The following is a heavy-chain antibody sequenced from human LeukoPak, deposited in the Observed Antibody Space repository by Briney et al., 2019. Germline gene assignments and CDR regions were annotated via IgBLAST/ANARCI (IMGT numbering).Heavy chain of an antibody. CDR2: INSDGSST. D-gene: IGHD2/OR15-2a*01. V-gene: IGHV3-74*01. J-gene: IGHJ4*02. Sequence: GGSLRLSCAASGFTFSSYWMHWVRQAPGKGLVWVSRINSDGSSTTYADSVKGRFTISRDNARNSLYLQMDNLRAEDTGVYYCARDFYDGFALDYWGQGTLVTVSS. CDR3: ARDFYDGFALDY. CDR1: GFTFSSYW.